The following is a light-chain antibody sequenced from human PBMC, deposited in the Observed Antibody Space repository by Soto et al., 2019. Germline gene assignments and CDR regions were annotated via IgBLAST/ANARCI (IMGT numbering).Light chain of an antibody. Sequence: IVLTQSPGTLSVSPGEEATLSCGASQTIAYNFLAWYQQKPGLAPRLLVYDASKRATGIPDRFSGSGSGTDFTLNITTLEPEDFAVYYCQHYGDSSSTFGGGTRVEI. J-gene: IGKJ4*01. CDR2: DAS. V-gene: IGKV3D-20*01. CDR1: QTIAYNF. CDR3: QHYGDSSST.